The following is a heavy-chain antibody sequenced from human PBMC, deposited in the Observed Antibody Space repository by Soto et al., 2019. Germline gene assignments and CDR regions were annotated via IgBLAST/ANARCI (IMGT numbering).Heavy chain of an antibody. CDR1: GGSISSYY. CDR3: ARTGGGLASEDAFDI. D-gene: IGHD6-19*01. CDR2: IYYSGST. J-gene: IGHJ3*02. V-gene: IGHV4-59*01. Sequence: KTSETLSLTCTVSGGSISSYYWSWIRQPPGKGLEWIGYIYYSGSTNYNPSLKSRVTISVDTSKNQFSLKLSSVTAADTAVYYCARTGGGLASEDAFDIWGQGTMVTVSS.